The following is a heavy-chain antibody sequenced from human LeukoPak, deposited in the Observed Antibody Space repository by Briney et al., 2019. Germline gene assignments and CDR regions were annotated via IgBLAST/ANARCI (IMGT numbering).Heavy chain of an antibody. D-gene: IGHD5-18*01. J-gene: IGHJ4*02. CDR2: ISGSGSSA. CDR3: AKDGSAYTTMVTWIDY. CDR1: GVTFMNYV. Sequence: GGSLRLSCEASGVTFMNYVISWVRQTPGKGLEWGSSISGSGSSAYYADPVQGRFTMSRDNSKNTLYLQMASLRAEDTAVYFCAKDGSAYTTMVTWIDYWGQGTLVAVSS. V-gene: IGHV3-23*01.